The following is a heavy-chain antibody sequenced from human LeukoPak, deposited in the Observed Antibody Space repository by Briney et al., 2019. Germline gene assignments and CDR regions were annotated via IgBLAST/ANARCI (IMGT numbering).Heavy chain of an antibody. D-gene: IGHD6-19*01. J-gene: IGHJ4*02. CDR3: ARPRYSSGALLY. CDR1: RGSVSSSSNK. Sequence: SETLSLTCTVSRGSVSSSSNKWSWIRQPPGKGLEWIGDISYSGSASYNPSLKSRVTISVDTSKNQFSLKLSPVTAADTAVYYCARPRYSSGALLYWGQGTLVTVSS. CDR2: ISYSGSA. V-gene: IGHV4-61*01.